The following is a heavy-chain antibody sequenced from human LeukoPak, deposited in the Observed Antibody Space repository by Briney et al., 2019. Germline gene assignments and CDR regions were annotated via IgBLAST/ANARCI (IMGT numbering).Heavy chain of an antibody. V-gene: IGHV1-24*01. CDR2: FDPEDGES. CDR3: ATADKWEPLDY. Sequence: ASVKVSCKVSGASLSEASIHWVRQAPGQWLEWMGGFDPEDGESIFAQRFQGRFSMTEDTSTDTAYMELRSLRPEDTAVYYCATADKWEPLDYWGQGTLVTVSS. CDR1: GASLSEAS. J-gene: IGHJ4*02. D-gene: IGHD1-26*01.